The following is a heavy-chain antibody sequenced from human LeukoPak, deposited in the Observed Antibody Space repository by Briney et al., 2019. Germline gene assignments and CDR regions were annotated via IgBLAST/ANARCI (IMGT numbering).Heavy chain of an antibody. CDR2: INSDGSST. V-gene: IGHV3-74*01. D-gene: IGHD1-26*01. J-gene: IGHJ5*02. Sequence: PGGSLRLSCAASGFTFSSYWMHWVRQAPGKGLVWVSRINSDGSSTSYADSVKGRFTISRDNAKNTLYLQMNSLRAEDTAVYYCAPSGSYYSSGYHWGQGTLVTVSS. CDR3: APSGSYYSSGYH. CDR1: GFTFSSYW.